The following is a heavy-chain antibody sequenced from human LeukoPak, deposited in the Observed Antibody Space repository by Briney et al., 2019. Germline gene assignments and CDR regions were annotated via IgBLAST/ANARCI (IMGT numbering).Heavy chain of an antibody. CDR1: GSTFSDYH. V-gene: IGHV1-8*02. CDR2: INPKSGDA. J-gene: IGHJ5*02. D-gene: IGHD5-12*01. Sequence: ASVKVSCKASGSTFSDYHINWVRQASGQGPEWMGWINPKSGDAKYGQAVQGRVTMTRNTSISTAYMELSSLRSEDTAVYYCARHAESGYDRFDLWGQGTLVTVSS. CDR3: ARHAESGYDRFDL.